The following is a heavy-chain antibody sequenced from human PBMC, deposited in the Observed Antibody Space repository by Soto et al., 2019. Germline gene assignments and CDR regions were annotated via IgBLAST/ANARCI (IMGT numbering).Heavy chain of an antibody. Sequence: EVQLLESGGTLVQPGGSLRLSCVASGFTFSSYAMSWVRQAPGKGLEWVSAICSSGGKKYYEDSVKGRFTISRDNPKNTLYLQINSRRAEDTAVNYFAKVFIVVATTPEVDYWGRGTLVTFSS. CDR3: AKVFIVVATTPEVDY. D-gene: IGHD1-26*01. V-gene: IGHV3-23*01. CDR1: GFTFSSYA. CDR2: ICSSGGKK. J-gene: IGHJ4*02.